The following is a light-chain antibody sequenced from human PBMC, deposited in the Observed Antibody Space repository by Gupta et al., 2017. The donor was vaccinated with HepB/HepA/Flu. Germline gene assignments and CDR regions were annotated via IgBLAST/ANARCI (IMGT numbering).Light chain of an antibody. CDR3: QQSYSPLWT. V-gene: IGKV1-39*01. CDR1: HTIITD. Sequence: DIQMTKSPSSLSASIGDRVSITCRASHTIITDLNWFQQRPGKAPKLLIYSASNLQSGVPSRFSGSGSGTDFTLTITSLQPEDFATYYCQQSYSPLWTFGQGTKVDIK. CDR2: SAS. J-gene: IGKJ1*01.